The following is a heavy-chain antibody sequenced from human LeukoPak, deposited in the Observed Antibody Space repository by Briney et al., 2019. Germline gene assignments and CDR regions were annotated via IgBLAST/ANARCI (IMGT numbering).Heavy chain of an antibody. Sequence: GGSLRLSCAASGFPFNTYAINWVRQAPGKGLEWVSSISSSGNYIYYADSVKGRFTISRDNAKNSLYLQMKSLRAEDTAVYFCARGGGLDVWGQGATVTVSS. D-gene: IGHD3-16*01. CDR3: ARGGGLDV. V-gene: IGHV3-21*01. CDR2: ISSSGNYI. CDR1: GFPFNTYA. J-gene: IGHJ6*02.